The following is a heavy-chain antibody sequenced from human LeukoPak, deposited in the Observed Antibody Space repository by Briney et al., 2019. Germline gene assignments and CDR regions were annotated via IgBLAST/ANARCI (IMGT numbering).Heavy chain of an antibody. D-gene: IGHD2-2*01. J-gene: IGHJ6*03. CDR3: AKDATAVVGTVYMDV. CDR1: GFTFSSYW. V-gene: IGHV3-21*01. Sequence: PGGSLRLSCAASGFTFSSYWMSWVRPAPGKGLEWGSSISATGTYIYYGDLVEGRFTISRDNAKNSLYLQMNSLRAEDTAVYYCAKDATAVVGTVYMDVWGKGTTGTISS. CDR2: ISATGTYI.